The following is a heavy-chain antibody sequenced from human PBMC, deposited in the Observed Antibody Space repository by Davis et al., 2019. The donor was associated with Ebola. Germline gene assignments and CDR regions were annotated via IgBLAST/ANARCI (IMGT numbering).Heavy chain of an antibody. CDR3: ARAIGAAAMYWFDP. V-gene: IGHV6-1*01. J-gene: IGHJ5*02. D-gene: IGHD6-13*01. Sequence: SQTLSLTCAISGDSVSSNSAAWNWIRQSPSRGLEWLGRTYYRSKWYNDYAVSVKSRITINPDTSKNQFSLHLNSVTPEDTDVYYCARAIGAAAMYWFDPWGQGTLVTVSS. CDR1: GDSVSSNSAA. CDR2: TYYRSKWYN.